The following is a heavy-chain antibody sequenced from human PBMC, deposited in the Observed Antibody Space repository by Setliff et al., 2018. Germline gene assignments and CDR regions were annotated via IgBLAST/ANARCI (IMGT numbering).Heavy chain of an antibody. CDR2: IIPVFATL. J-gene: IGHJ3*01. Sequence: SVKVSCKASGYTLINYGISWVRQAPGQGLEWVGRIIPVFATLNYAEKFHGRVTITADESTSTAYLELSGLTSEDTAVYYCVRDGLTMIVFDAFDVWGQGTMVTVSS. D-gene: IGHD3-22*01. V-gene: IGHV1-69*13. CDR3: VRDGLTMIVFDAFDV. CDR1: GYTLINYG.